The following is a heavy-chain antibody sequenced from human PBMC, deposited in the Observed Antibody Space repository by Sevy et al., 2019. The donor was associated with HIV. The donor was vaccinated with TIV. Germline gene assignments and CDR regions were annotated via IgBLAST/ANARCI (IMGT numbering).Heavy chain of an antibody. J-gene: IGHJ4*02. CDR2: IRYDGSNK. Sequence: GGSLRLSCAASGFTFSSYGMHWVRQAPGKGLEWVAFIRYDGSNKYYADSVKGRFTISRDNSKNTLYLQMNSLRAEDTAVYYCAKDGSCSSTSCYTGGGEFDYWGQGTLVTVSS. V-gene: IGHV3-30*02. CDR3: AKDGSCSSTSCYTGGGEFDY. D-gene: IGHD2-2*02. CDR1: GFTFSSYG.